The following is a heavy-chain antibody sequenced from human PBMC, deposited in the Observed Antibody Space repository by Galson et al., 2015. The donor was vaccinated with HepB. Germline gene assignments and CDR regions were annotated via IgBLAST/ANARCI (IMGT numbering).Heavy chain of an antibody. Sequence: SLRLSCAASGFTFRKYKMTWVRQAPGKGLEWVANIKQDGSEKYYVDSVKGRFTISSDNTKNSLFLQMNSLRAEDTAVYYCAREFAFGCGSYSNWGQGSLVTVSS. V-gene: IGHV3-7*01. CDR1: GFTFRKYK. CDR3: AREFAFGCGSYSN. D-gene: IGHD6-19*01. CDR2: IKQDGSEK. J-gene: IGHJ4*02.